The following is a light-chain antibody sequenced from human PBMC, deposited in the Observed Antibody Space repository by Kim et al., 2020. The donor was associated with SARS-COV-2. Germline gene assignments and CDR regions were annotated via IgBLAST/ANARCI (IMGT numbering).Light chain of an antibody. Sequence: RATINCKSSQSVLYSSNNKNFLAWYQQKPGLPPKVLIYWASTRESGVPDRFSGSGSATDFTLTISSLQAEDVAVYFCQQYFSSPYTFGQGTKLEI. CDR1: QSVLYSSNNKNF. CDR3: QQYFSSPYT. V-gene: IGKV4-1*01. J-gene: IGKJ2*01. CDR2: WAS.